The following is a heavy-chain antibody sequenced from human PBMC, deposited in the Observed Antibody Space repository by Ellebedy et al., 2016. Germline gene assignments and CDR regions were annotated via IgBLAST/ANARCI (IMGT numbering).Heavy chain of an antibody. J-gene: IGHJ4*02. D-gene: IGHD2-2*01. V-gene: IGHV3-53*01. CDR1: GFSVSSND. Sequence: GESLKISXAASGFSVSSNDMSWVRQRPGKGLECVSLISSGGATFYADSVKGRFTISRDNSKNTLYLQMNSLRAEDTAVYYCAKGSCSSTSCLPLGYWGQGTLVTVSS. CDR2: ISSGGAT. CDR3: AKGSCSSTSCLPLGY.